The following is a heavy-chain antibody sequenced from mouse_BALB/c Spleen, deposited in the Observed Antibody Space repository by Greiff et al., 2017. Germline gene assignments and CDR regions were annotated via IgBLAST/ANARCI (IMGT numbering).Heavy chain of an antibody. CDR2: INPSTGYT. D-gene: IGHD2-3*01. J-gene: IGHJ2*01. Sequence: QVQLQQSGAELAKPGASVKMSCKASGYTFTSYWMHWVKQRPGQGLEWIGYINPSTGYTEYNQKFKDKATLTEDKSSSTAYMQLSSLTSEDSAVYYWARWLLRTFFDYWGQGTTRTVSS. CDR1: GYTFTSYW. CDR3: ARWLLRTFFDY. V-gene: IGHV1-7*01.